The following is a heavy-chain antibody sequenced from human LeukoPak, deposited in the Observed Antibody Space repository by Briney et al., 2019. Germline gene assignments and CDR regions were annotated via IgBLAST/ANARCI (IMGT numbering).Heavy chain of an antibody. J-gene: IGHJ4*02. V-gene: IGHV5-51*01. CDR1: GYSFTTYW. CDR2: IYPADSTA. CDR3: ARQLGATTDFDY. Sequence: SGESLKISCKASGYSFTTYWIGWVRQMPGKGLEWMGIIYPADSTAHYSPSFQGQVTISADKSISTAYLQWSSPKASDTAMYYCARQLGATTDFDYWGQGTLVTVSS. D-gene: IGHD1-26*01.